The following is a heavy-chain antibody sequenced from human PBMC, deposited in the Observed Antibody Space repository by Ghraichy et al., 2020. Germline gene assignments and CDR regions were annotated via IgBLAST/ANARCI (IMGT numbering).Heavy chain of an antibody. V-gene: IGHV3-53*01. CDR3: ARAADYDFWSGSPRPYYYGMDV. CDR2: IYSGGST. D-gene: IGHD3-3*01. J-gene: IGHJ6*02. CDR1: GFTVSRYY. Sequence: GGSLRLSCAASGFTVSRYYMSWVRQAPGKGLEWVSVIYSGGSTYHADSVKGRFTISRDNSKNTLYLQMNSLRAEDTAVYYCARAADYDFWSGSPRPYYYGMDVWGQGTTVTVSS.